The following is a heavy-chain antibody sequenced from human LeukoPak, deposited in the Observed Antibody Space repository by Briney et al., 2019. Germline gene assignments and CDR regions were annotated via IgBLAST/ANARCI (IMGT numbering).Heavy chain of an antibody. D-gene: IGHD3-10*01. Sequence: PSEILSLTCAVYGGSFSGYYWSWIRQPPGKGLEWIGEINHSGSTNYNPSLKSRVTISVDTSKNQFSLKLSSVTAADTAVYYCAREYGSGSYYIGYYYYYGMDVWGKGTTVTVSS. CDR3: AREYGSGSYYIGYYYYYGMDV. CDR2: INHSGST. J-gene: IGHJ6*04. V-gene: IGHV4-34*01. CDR1: GGSFSGYY.